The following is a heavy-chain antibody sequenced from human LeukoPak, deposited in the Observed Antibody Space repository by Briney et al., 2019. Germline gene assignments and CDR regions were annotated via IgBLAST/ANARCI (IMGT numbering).Heavy chain of an antibody. CDR2: IKSKSDGGTI. J-gene: IGHJ4*02. CDR1: GFTFSDAW. Sequence: GGSLRLSCVASGFTFSDAWMSWVRQAPGKGLEWVGRIKSKSDGGTIDYAAPVKGRFTISRDDSRHTLYLQMNSLKTEDTAVYYCTTRRQDGWWGQGTLVTVSS. D-gene: IGHD2-15*01. CDR3: TTRRQDGW. V-gene: IGHV3-15*01.